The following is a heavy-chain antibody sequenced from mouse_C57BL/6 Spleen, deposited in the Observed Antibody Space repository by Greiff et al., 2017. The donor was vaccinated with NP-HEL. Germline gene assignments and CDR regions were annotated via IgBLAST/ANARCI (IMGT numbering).Heavy chain of an antibody. Sequence: QVQLKESGPELVTPGASVKISCKASGYAFSSSWMNWVQQRPGTVRPWIPPLYPGDGDTNYNGNFKGKATLTADKSSSTAYMQLSSLTSEDSAVYFCAREIYYYGSSWVAYWGQGTLVTVSA. CDR1: GYAFSSSW. J-gene: IGHJ3*01. CDR2: LYPGDGDT. V-gene: IGHV1-82*01. D-gene: IGHD1-1*01. CDR3: AREIYYYGSSWVAY.